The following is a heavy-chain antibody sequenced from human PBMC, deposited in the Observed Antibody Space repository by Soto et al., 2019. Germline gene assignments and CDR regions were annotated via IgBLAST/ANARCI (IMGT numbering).Heavy chain of an antibody. Sequence: QVQLVQSGAEVKKPGASVKVSCKASGYTFTSYGISWVRQAPGQGLEWMGWISAYNGNTNYAQKLQGRVTMTTDTSTSTAYMELRSLRSDDTAVYYCARVTMIVVPEHYNYYYYYGMDVWGQGTTVTVSS. J-gene: IGHJ6*02. CDR2: ISAYNGNT. CDR3: ARVTMIVVPEHYNYYYYYGMDV. CDR1: GYTFTSYG. V-gene: IGHV1-18*01. D-gene: IGHD3-22*01.